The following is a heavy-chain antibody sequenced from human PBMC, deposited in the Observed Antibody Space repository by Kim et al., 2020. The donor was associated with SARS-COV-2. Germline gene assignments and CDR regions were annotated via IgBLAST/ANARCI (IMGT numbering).Heavy chain of an antibody. CDR1: GYTFTSYA. J-gene: IGHJ3*02. D-gene: IGHD3-22*01. Sequence: ASVKVSCKASGYTFTSYAMNWVRQAPGQGLEWMGWINTNTGNPTYAQGFTGRFVFSLDTSVSTAYLQISSLKAEDTAVYYCARDPEHYDSSGPPGFDIWGQGTMVTVSS. CDR2: INTNTGNP. CDR3: ARDPEHYDSSGPPGFDI. V-gene: IGHV7-4-1*02.